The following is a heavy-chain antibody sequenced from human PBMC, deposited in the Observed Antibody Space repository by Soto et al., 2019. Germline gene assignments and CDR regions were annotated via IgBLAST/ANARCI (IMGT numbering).Heavy chain of an antibody. J-gene: IGHJ4*02. CDR3: GGGVKRFGEPNRLDF. CDR2: IKQDGSEK. V-gene: IGHV3-7*04. Sequence: EVQLVESGGGLVQPGGSLRLSCAASGFTFSSYWMSWVRQAPGKGLEWVANIKQDGSEKYYVDSVKGRFTISRDNAKNSLLLQKDRLGGGEPGVVFLGGGVKRFGEPNRLDFRGQGT. D-gene: IGHD3-10*01. CDR1: GFTFSSYW.